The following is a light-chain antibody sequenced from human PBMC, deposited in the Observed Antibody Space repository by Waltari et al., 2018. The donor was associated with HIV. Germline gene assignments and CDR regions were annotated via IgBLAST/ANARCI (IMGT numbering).Light chain of an antibody. CDR2: KAS. CDR3: QQYNSYPWT. Sequence: DIQMTQSPPTLSASVVDRVTITCRASKSISRWLAWYQQKPGKAPNFLIYKASSLESGVPSRFNGSGSGTEFTLTISSLQPDDFATYYCQQYNSYPWTFSQGTRVEIK. CDR1: KSISRW. J-gene: IGKJ1*01. V-gene: IGKV1-5*03.